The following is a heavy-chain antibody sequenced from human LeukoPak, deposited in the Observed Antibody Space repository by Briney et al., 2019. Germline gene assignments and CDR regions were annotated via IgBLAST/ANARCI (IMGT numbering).Heavy chain of an antibody. Sequence: PGGSLRLSCAASGFTFSTYAMSWVRQAPGKGLEWVSYISSSSSTIYYADSVKGRFTISRDNAKNSLYLQMNSLRAEDTAVYYCARGGWLRFDYFDYWGQGTLVTVSS. V-gene: IGHV3-48*04. CDR2: ISSSSSTI. D-gene: IGHD5-12*01. CDR3: ARGGWLRFDYFDY. CDR1: GFTFSTYA. J-gene: IGHJ4*02.